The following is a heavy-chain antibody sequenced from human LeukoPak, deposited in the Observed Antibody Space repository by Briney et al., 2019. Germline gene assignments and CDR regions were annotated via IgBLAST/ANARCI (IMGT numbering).Heavy chain of an antibody. CDR1: GFTFDDYT. CDR3: AKDIGWGIAAAGEVDY. D-gene: IGHD6-13*01. V-gene: IGHV3-43*01. J-gene: IGHJ4*02. Sequence: GGSLRLSCAASGFTFDDYTMHWVRQAPGKGLEWVSLISWDGGSTYYADSVKGRFTISRDNSKNSLYLQMNSLRTEDTALYYCAKDIGWGIAAAGEVDYWGQGTLVTVSS. CDR2: ISWDGGST.